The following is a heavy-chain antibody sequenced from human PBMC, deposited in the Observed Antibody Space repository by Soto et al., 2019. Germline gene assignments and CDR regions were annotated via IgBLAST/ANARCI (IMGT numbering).Heavy chain of an antibody. J-gene: IGHJ6*02. CDR2: ISAHNGNT. CDR1: GYSFTNYG. Sequence: QVPLVQSGSEVRKPGASVKVSCKTSGYSFTNYGITWVRQVPGQGLEWMGWISAHNGNTKFAQQFQDRVTMSTDTSTTTAYMELRSLRSDDTAEYFCARFGEVRPISHYYQAGMDVWGQGTTVTVSS. D-gene: IGHD3-16*01. V-gene: IGHV1-18*04. CDR3: ARFGEVRPISHYYQAGMDV.